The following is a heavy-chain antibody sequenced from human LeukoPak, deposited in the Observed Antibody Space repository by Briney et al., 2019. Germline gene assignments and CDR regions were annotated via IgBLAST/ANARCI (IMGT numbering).Heavy chain of an antibody. CDR2: ISGSGGST. D-gene: IGHD4-23*01. J-gene: IGHJ6*03. V-gene: IGHV3-23*01. Sequence: GGSLRLSCAASGFTFSSYAMSWVRQAPGKGLEWVSAISGSGGSTYYADSVKGRFTISRDNSKNTLYLQMNSLRAEDTAVYYCAKRMTTVVTGYYYMDVWGKGTTVTVSS. CDR1: GFTFSSYA. CDR3: AKRMTTVVTGYYYMDV.